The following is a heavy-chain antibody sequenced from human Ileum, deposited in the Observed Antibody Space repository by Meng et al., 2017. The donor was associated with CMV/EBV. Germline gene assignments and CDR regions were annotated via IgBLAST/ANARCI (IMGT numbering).Heavy chain of an antibody. CDR1: GYSFTSYG. D-gene: IGHD5-18*01. Sequence: QVQLVQSGSELKEPGASVKVSCKTSGYSFTSYGINWVREAPGQRLEWMGWIDTNTGNPAYAQDFTGRFVFSLDTFVSTAYLQISSLRAEDTAVYYCTRGDGAHTAKYDFWGRGTLVTVSS. V-gene: IGHV7-4-1*02. J-gene: IGHJ4*02. CDR3: TRGDGAHTAKYDF. CDR2: IDTNTGNP.